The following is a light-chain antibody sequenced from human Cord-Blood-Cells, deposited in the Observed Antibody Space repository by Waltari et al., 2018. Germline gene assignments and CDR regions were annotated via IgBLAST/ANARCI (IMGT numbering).Light chain of an antibody. J-gene: IGLJ3*02. CDR1: TGAVTVGYY. CDR2: STS. V-gene: IGLV7-43*01. Sequence: QTVVTQTPSLTVSPGGAVTLTCASTTGAVTVGYYPNGFQHKPGQAPRALIYSTSNKHSWAATRFSGSHPGGKAALTLSGVQPEDEAEYYCLLYYGGAQLVFGGGTKLTVL. CDR3: LLYYGGAQLV.